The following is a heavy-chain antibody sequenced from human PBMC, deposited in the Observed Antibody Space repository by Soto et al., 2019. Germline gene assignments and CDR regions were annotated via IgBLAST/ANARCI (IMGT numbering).Heavy chain of an antibody. CDR1: GFTFGDYE. CDR3: ARGASSGGWYFDV. D-gene: IGHD1-26*01. Sequence: QVQLVESGGGLVQPGGSLRLSCAASGFTFGDYEMSWIRQAAGKGPEWVSFLSRSGNTIYYADSVKGRFSISRDNAENSLYLQMESLRVEDTATYFCARGASSGGWYFDVWGRGTLLTVSS. CDR2: LSRSGNTI. V-gene: IGHV3-11*01. J-gene: IGHJ2*01.